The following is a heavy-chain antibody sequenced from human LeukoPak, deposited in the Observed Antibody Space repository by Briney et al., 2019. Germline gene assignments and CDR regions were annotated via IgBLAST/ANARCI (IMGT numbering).Heavy chain of an antibody. D-gene: IGHD1-14*01. CDR3: ARRPGGGQNYFDY. J-gene: IGHJ4*02. V-gene: IGHV1-69*05. CDR2: IIPIFGTA. Sequence: SVKVSCKASGGTFSSYAISWVRQAPGQGLESMGGIIPIFGTANYAQKFQGRVTITTDESTSTAYMELSSLRSEDTAVYYCARRPGGGQNYFDYWGQGTLVTVSS. CDR1: GGTFSSYA.